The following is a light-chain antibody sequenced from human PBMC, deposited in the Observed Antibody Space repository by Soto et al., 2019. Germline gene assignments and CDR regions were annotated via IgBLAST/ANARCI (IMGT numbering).Light chain of an antibody. J-gene: IGKJ1*01. CDR2: DAS. CDR3: QQRSNWTPT. CDR1: QDVSSH. Sequence: TESPAAFPISEGGRVTLYCRASQDVSSHFSGSQQKPGKAPRLLIYDASTRATAIPSRFSGSGSGREFTVTISSLLPEDFALYSCQQRSNWTPTLGHGTKVDIK. V-gene: IGKV3-15*01.